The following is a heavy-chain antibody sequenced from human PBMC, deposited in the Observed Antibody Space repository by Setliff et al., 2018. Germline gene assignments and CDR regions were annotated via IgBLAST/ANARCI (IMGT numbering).Heavy chain of an antibody. CDR1: GGTFSSYG. D-gene: IGHD4-17*01. J-gene: IGHJ4*02. CDR2: TIPMFGTI. V-gene: IGHV1-69*05. Sequence: SVKVSCKASGGTFSSYGISWVRQAPGQGLEWMGGTIPMFGTIDYARKFQGRVTIITDESTSTAYMQLSSLGSEDTAVYYCVRDVGFYGESDWGQGTLVTVS. CDR3: VRDVGFYGESD.